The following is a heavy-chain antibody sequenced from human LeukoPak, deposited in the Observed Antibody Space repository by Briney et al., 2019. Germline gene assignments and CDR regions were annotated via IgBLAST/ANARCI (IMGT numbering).Heavy chain of an antibody. V-gene: IGHV3-21*06. Sequence: PRGSLRLSCAASGFIFSDYSMGWVRQAPGKGLEWVSSITTSRDQYHADSVKGRFTVSRDNAKSSVYLQMDSLRADDTAVYYCARDSYCPNDVCYDYWGQGVLVTVS. CDR2: ITTSRDQ. CDR3: ARDSYCPNDVCYDY. CDR1: GFIFSDYS. J-gene: IGHJ4*02. D-gene: IGHD2-8*01.